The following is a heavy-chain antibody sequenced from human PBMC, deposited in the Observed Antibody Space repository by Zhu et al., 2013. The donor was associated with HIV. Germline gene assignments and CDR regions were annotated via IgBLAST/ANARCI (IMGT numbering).Heavy chain of an antibody. V-gene: IGHV1-69*01. Sequence: QVQLVQSGAEVKKPGSSVKVSCKASGGTFSSYAISWVRQAPGQGLEWMGGIIPIFGTANYAQKFQGRVTITADESTSTAYMELSSLRSEDTAVYYCASYYYGSGSYYIGYWFDPVGPGEPLGHRLL. J-gene: IGHJ5*02. CDR2: IIPIFGTA. CDR1: GGTFSSYA. D-gene: IGHD3-10*01. CDR3: ASYYYGSGSYYIGYWFDP.